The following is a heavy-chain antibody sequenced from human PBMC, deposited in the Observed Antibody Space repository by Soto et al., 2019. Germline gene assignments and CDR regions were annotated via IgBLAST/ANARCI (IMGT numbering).Heavy chain of an antibody. CDR2: IYYSGST. D-gene: IGHD3-3*01. J-gene: IGHJ3*02. CDR3: ARGGHDFWSGTGGAFDI. V-gene: IGHV4-31*03. CDR1: GGSISSGGYY. Sequence: SETLSLTCSVSGGSISSGGYYWSWIRQRPGKGLEWIGYIYYSGSTYYNPSLKSRVTISVDTSKNQFSLKLSSVTAADTAVYYCARGGHDFWSGTGGAFDIWGQGTMVTVSS.